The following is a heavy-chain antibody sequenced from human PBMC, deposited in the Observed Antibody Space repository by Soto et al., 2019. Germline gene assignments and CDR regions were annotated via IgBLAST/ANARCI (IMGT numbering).Heavy chain of an antibody. J-gene: IGHJ3*02. CDR2: ISGSGGST. CDR1: GFTFSSYA. V-gene: IGHV3-23*01. Sequence: GGSLRLSCAASGFTFSSYAMSWVRQAPWKGLEWVSAISGSGGSTYYADSVKGRFTISRDNSKNTLYLQMNSLRAEDTAVYYCAKAFVVVVAATSFDAFDIWGKGTMVTVSS. D-gene: IGHD2-15*01. CDR3: AKAFVVVVAATSFDAFDI.